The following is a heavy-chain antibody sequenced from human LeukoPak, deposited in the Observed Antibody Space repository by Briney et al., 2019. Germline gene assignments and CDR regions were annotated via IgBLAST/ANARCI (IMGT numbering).Heavy chain of an antibody. J-gene: IGHJ3*02. CDR3: ARPIRGSYVEDAFDI. CDR2: INPSSGGT. V-gene: IGHV1-2*02. Sequence: ASVKVSCKTSGYTFSDYYLHWVRQAPGQGLEWMGWINPSSGGTNYVQKFRGRVTMTRDTSISTGYMELSRLRSDDTAVYYCARPIRGSYVEDAFDIWGQGTMVTVSA. CDR1: GYTFSDYY. D-gene: IGHD1-26*01.